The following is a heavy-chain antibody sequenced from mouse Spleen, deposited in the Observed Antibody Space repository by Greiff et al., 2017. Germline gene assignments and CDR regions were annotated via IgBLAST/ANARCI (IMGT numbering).Heavy chain of an antibody. CDR1: GYSFTGYF. J-gene: IGHJ3*01. CDR3: GRGWYYGRSPWFAY. Sequence: EVKLVESGPELVKPGASVKLSCKASGYSFTGYFMNWVKQSPGKSLEWIGRINPYNGDTLYNQKFKGKATLTVDKSSSTAHMELLSLTSEDSAVYYCGRGWYYGRSPWFAYWGQGTLVTVSA. V-gene: IGHV1-37*01. D-gene: IGHD1-1*01. CDR2: INPYNGDT.